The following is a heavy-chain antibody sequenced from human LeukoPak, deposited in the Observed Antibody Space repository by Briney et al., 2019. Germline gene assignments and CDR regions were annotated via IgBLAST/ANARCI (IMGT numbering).Heavy chain of an antibody. CDR1: GYTFASYW. Sequence: GESLKISCKGSGYTFASYWVAWVRQMPGKGLEWMGIIYPDDSDIRYSPSFQGQVTISADKSISTAYLQWSSLKASDTGIYYCARGIGVVLNWFDPWDQGTLITVSS. CDR3: ARGIGVVLNWFDP. CDR2: IYPDDSDI. D-gene: IGHD2-2*01. J-gene: IGHJ5*02. V-gene: IGHV5-51*01.